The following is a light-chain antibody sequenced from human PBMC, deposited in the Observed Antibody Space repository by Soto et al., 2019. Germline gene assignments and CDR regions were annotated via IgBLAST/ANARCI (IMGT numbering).Light chain of an antibody. CDR3: LQYDTDPRT. CDR2: VAS. V-gene: IGKV1-16*02. CDR1: QGIRSP. J-gene: IGKJ3*01. Sequence: DIQMTQSPYSLSASVGDRVIITCRASQGIRSPLAWFQQKPGNAPKSLIYVASKLQSGVPSKFSGTGSGTDFTLTINSLQPEDFAPHYCLQYDTDPRTFVTRTKVDIK.